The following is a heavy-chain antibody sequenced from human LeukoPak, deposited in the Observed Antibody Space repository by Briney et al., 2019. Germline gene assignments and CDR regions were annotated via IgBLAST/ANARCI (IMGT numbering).Heavy chain of an antibody. D-gene: IGHD3-16*01. J-gene: IGHJ6*02. CDR3: ARFGVDYDMGV. CDR2: IHYSGKA. Sequence: KPSETLSLTCTVSGGSISGYYWTWTRQPPGKGLEWIGQIHYSGKADYNPSLRSRITISVDTSKNQMLLKLSSLTAADTAVYYCARFGVDYDMGVWGQGTTVTVSS. V-gene: IGHV4-59*01. CDR1: GGSISGYY.